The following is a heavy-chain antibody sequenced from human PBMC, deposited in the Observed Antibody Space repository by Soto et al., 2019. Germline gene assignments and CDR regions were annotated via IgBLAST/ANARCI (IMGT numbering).Heavy chain of an antibody. CDR3: AREMAGLGGEYDC. J-gene: IGHJ1*01. CDR2: ISGSSGNA. V-gene: IGHV1-18*01. CDR1: GYTFTKYG. D-gene: IGHD3-16*01. Sequence: QVQLVQSGAEVKNPGASVKVSCKTSGYTFTKYGVGWVRQAPGQGLEWMGWISGSSGNANYAEKVQGRITLTTDTSTSTASIAPRSLSPDDTAVYYCAREMAGLGGEYDCGGQGTLVTVSS.